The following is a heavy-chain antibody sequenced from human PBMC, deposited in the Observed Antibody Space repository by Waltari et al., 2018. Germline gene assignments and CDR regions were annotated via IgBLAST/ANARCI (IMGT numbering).Heavy chain of an antibody. J-gene: IGHJ6*02. V-gene: IGHV4-39*01. CDR3: ARLTAAPYYYYGMDV. CDR2: IYYSGST. D-gene: IGHD2-2*01. CDR1: GGSISSSSYY. Sequence: QLQLQESGPGLVKPSETLSLTCTVSGGSISSSSYYWGWIRQPPGKGLEWIGSIYYSGSTYYNPSLKSRVTISVDTSKNQFSLKLSSVTAADTAVYDCARLTAAPYYYYGMDVWGQGTTVTVSS.